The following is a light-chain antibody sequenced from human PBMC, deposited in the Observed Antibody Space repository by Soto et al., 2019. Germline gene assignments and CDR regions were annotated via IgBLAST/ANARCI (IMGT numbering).Light chain of an antibody. Sequence: QSALTQPASVSGSPGQSITISCTGTSSDVGGYNYVSWYQQHPGKVPKLMIYEVSYRPSGVSNRFSGSKSGNTASLTISGLQAEDEADYYCTSYTTSSTLAFGGGTQLTVL. J-gene: IGLJ3*02. CDR3: TSYTTSSTLA. V-gene: IGLV2-14*01. CDR1: SSDVGGYNY. CDR2: EVS.